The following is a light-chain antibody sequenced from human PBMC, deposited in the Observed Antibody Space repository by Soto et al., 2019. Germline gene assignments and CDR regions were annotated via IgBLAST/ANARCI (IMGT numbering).Light chain of an antibody. J-gene: IGKJ2*01. Sequence: DIVMTQSPDSLAVSLGERATINCKSSQSVLYSSNNKNYLAWYQQKPGQPPKLLIYWASTRESGVPDRFSGRGAGKDFPLTISRLEAEDVAVYYCQQCYSIPYTFGQGTKLEIK. V-gene: IGKV4-1*01. CDR3: QQCYSIPYT. CDR2: WAS. CDR1: QSVLYSSNNKNY.